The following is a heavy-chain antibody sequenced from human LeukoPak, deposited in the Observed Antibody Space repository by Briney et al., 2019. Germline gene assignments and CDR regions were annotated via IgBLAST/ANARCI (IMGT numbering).Heavy chain of an antibody. Sequence: PGGSLRLSCAASGFTFSNYWMHWVRQAPGKGLVWVSRINSDGSSTSYADSVKGRFTISRDNAKNTLYLQMNGLRAEDTAVYYCAGGWESGLPYLDYWGQGTLVTVSS. J-gene: IGHJ4*02. CDR2: INSDGSST. CDR3: AGGWESGLPYLDY. CDR1: GFTFSNYW. V-gene: IGHV3-74*01. D-gene: IGHD3-3*01.